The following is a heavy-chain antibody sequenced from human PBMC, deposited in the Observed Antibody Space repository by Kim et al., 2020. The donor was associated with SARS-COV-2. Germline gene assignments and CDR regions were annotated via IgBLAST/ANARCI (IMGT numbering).Heavy chain of an antibody. Sequence: GGSLRLSCAASGFNFSNFCMHWVRQAPGKGLEWVALISYEGSKKYYADSLKGRFTISRDSAKNTLYLQMDSLRPEDTAVYFCAKDKSFFMFTFGGESGGMAVWGGGTTVTV. CDR1: GFNFSNFC. CDR3: AKDKSFFMFTFGGESGGMAV. V-gene: IGHV3-30*18. J-gene: IGHJ6*01. D-gene: IGHD3-16*01. CDR2: ISYEGSKK.